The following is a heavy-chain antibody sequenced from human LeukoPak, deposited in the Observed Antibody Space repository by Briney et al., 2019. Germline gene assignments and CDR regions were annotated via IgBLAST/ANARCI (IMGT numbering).Heavy chain of an antibody. CDR3: ARDRQSSSWYGGAFDI. D-gene: IGHD6-13*01. J-gene: IGHJ3*02. CDR2: INHSGST. Sequence: PSETLSLTCAVYGGSFSGYYWSWNRQPPGKGLEWIGEINHSGSTNYNPSLKSRVTISVDTSKNQFSLKLNSVTAADTAVYYCARDRQSSSWYGGAFDIWGQGTMVTVSS. CDR1: GGSFSGYY. V-gene: IGHV4-34*01.